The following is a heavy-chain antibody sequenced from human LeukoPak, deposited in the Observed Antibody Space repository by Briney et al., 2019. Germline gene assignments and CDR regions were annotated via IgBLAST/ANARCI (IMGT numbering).Heavy chain of an antibody. V-gene: IGHV3-21*01. D-gene: IGHD6-19*01. CDR2: ITTSSSYI. Sequence: KPGGSLRLSCAASGFTFSSYSMNWVRQAPGKGLEWVPSITTSSSYIYYADSVKGRFTISRDNAKNSLYLQMNSLRAEDTAVYYCARGGGRSGWYHYFDYWGQGTLVTVSS. J-gene: IGHJ4*02. CDR3: ARGGGRSGWYHYFDY. CDR1: GFTFSSYS.